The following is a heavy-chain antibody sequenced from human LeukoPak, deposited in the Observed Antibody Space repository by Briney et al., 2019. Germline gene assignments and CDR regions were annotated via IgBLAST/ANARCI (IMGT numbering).Heavy chain of an antibody. D-gene: IGHD1-26*01. V-gene: IGHV4-39*07. CDR3: ARELSTDYYMDV. J-gene: IGHJ6*03. Sequence: SETLSLTCTVSGGSISSSSYYWGWIRQPPGKGLEWIGRIYTSGSTNYNPSLKSRVTMSVDTSKNQFSLKLSSVTAADTAVYYCARELSTDYYMDVWGKGTTVTVSS. CDR2: IYTSGST. CDR1: GGSISSSSYY.